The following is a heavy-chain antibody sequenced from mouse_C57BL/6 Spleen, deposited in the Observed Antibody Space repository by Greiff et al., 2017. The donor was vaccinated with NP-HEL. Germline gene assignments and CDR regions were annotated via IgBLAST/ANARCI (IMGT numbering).Heavy chain of an antibody. J-gene: IGHJ4*01. CDR2: ISSGGSYT. Sequence: EVKLVESGGDLVKPGGSLKLSCAASGFTFSSYGMSWVRQTPDKRLEWVATISSGGSYTYSPDSVKGRFTISRDNAKNTLYLQMSSLRSEDTAMYYCARHDGSYAMDYWGQGTSVTVSS. V-gene: IGHV5-6*02. CDR1: GFTFSSYG. D-gene: IGHD2-3*01. CDR3: ARHDGSYAMDY.